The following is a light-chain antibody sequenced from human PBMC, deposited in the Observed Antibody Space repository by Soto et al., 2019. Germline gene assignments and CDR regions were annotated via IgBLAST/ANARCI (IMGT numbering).Light chain of an antibody. J-gene: IGKJ2*01. CDR2: DAS. CDR1: QSVSSY. V-gene: IGKV3-11*01. Sequence: EIVLTQSPATLSLSPGERATLSCRASQSVSSYLAWYQQKPGQAPRLLIYDASNRTTGIPARFSGSGSGTDFTLTISILEPEDSAVYYCQQRSNLPPTFGQGTKLEIK. CDR3: QQRSNLPPT.